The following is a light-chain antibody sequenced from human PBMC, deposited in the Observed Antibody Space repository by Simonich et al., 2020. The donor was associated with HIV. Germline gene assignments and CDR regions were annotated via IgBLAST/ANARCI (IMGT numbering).Light chain of an antibody. CDR1: SSDVGNYNY. J-gene: IGLJ2*01. V-gene: IGLV2-11*01. CDR2: DVT. CDR3: CSYAGSYTI. Sequence: QSALTQPRSVSGSPGQSVTISCTGTSSDVGNYNYVSWYQHHPGQAPKLMIYDVTKRPSGVPDRFSGSKSGNTASLTISGLQAEDEADYYCCSYAGSYTIFGGGTKLTVL.